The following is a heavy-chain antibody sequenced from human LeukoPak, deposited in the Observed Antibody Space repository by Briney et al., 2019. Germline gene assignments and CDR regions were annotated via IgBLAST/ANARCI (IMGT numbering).Heavy chain of an antibody. CDR2: ISSSSENT. J-gene: IGHJ4*02. Sequence: GGSLRLSCAASGFTFSSYVMSWVRQAPGKGLEWVSTISSSSENTYYADSVKGRFTISRDNSENSLYLQMSSLRAEDTAVYFDYWGQGTLVTVSS. CDR3: Y. CDR1: GFTFSSYV. V-gene: IGHV3-23*01.